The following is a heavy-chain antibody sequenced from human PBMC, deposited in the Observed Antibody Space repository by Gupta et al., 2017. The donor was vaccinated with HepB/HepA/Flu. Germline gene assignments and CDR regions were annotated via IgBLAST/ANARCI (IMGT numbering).Heavy chain of an antibody. V-gene: IGHV3-23*01. CDR2: ISGSATST. D-gene: IGHD4-17*01. J-gene: IGHJ6*02. CDR3: ATRSTVTNSGYYLYGMDV. Sequence: EVQLLESGGGLVQPGGSLRLSCAASGFTFSNHAMTWVRQAPGKGLEWVSAISGSATSTYYADSVKGRFTISRDKSKNTLYLQMNSLRAEDTAIYYCATRSTVTNSGYYLYGMDVWGQGTTVTVSS. CDR1: GFTFSNHA.